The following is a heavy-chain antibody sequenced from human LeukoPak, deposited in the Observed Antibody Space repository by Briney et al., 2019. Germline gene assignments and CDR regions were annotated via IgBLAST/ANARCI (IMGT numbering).Heavy chain of an antibody. Sequence: KPSQTLSLTCTVSGDPIRRGDYYWRSVRQPPGKGLEWIGEINHSGSTNYNPSLKSRVTISVDTSKNQFSLKLSSVTATDTAVYYCARVGYCSSTSCYVPWGQGTLVTVSS. CDR1: GDPIRRGDYY. CDR2: INHSGST. V-gene: IGHV4-30-4*08. D-gene: IGHD2-2*01. J-gene: IGHJ4*02. CDR3: ARVGYCSSTSCYVP.